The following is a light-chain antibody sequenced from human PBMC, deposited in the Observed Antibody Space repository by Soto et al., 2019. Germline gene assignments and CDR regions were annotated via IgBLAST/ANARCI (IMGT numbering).Light chain of an antibody. V-gene: IGLV1-36*01. CDR3: AAWDDSLNGPV. Sequence: QSVLTQPPSVSEAPRQRVTISCSGSSSNIGNNAVNWYQQLPGKAPKLLIYSDDLLPSGVSDRFSGSKSSTSASLAISGLQSEDEANYYCAAWDDSLNGPVFGGGTKLTVL. J-gene: IGLJ2*01. CDR1: SSNIGNNA. CDR2: SDD.